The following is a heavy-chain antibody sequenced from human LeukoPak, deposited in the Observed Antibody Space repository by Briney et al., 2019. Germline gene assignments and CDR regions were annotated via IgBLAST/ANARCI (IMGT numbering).Heavy chain of an antibody. CDR1: GGSISSYY. V-gene: IGHV4-59*01. CDR3: ARGPREGHGSGSCDY. Sequence: SETLSLTCSVSGGSISSYYWSWIRQPPGKGLEWIGYIYYSGSTNYNPSLKSRVTISVDTSKNQFSLKLSSVTAADTAVYYCARGPREGHGSGSCDYWGQGTLVTVSS. CDR2: IYYSGST. D-gene: IGHD3-10*01. J-gene: IGHJ4*02.